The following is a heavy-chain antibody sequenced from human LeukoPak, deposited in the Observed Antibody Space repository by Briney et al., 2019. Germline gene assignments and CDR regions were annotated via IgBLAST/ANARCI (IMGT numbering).Heavy chain of an antibody. CDR1: GYTFTGYY. CDR2: INPNSGGT. Sequence: GASVKVSCKASGYTFTGYYMHWVRQAPGQGLEWMGWINPNSGGTNYAQKFQGRVTMTRDTSISTAYMELSRLRSDDTAVYYCAINLLGVEYSSSHGDYWGQGTLVTVSS. J-gene: IGHJ4*02. V-gene: IGHV1-2*02. D-gene: IGHD6-6*01. CDR3: AINLLGVEYSSSHGDY.